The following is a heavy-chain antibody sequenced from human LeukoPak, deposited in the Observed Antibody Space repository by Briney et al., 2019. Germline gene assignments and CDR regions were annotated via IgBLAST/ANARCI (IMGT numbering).Heavy chain of an antibody. CDR3: ARHIAAAGPGFDY. V-gene: IGHV3-74*01. J-gene: IGHJ4*02. CDR1: GFTFSSYW. Sequence: TGGSLRLSCAASGFTFSSYWMHWVRQAPGKGLVWVSRINSDGSRTSYADSVKGRFIISRDNAKNTLYLQMNSLRAEDTAVYYCARHIAAAGPGFDYWGQGTLVTVSS. CDR2: INSDGSRT. D-gene: IGHD6-13*01.